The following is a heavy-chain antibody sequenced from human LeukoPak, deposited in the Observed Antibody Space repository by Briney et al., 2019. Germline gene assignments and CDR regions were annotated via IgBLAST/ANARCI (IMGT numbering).Heavy chain of an antibody. CDR3: AKAPVTTCSGAYCYPFDY. Sequence: GGSLRLSCEASGFTFTTYSMTWVRQAPGKGLEWVSIISSGSSAIFSADALKGRFTISRDNAKNSLYLQMNSLRAGDAAVYYCAKAPVTTCSGAYCYPFDYWSQGTLVTVSS. CDR1: GFTFTTYS. J-gene: IGHJ4*02. V-gene: IGHV3-21*04. D-gene: IGHD2-15*01. CDR2: ISSGSSAI.